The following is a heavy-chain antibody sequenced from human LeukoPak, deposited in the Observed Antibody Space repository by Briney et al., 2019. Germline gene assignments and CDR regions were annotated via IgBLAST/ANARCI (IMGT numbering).Heavy chain of an antibody. CDR3: ARDGKLWR. CDR1: GFTFNSYW. Sequence: GGSLRLSCAASGFTFNSYWMHWVRQVPGKGLVWVSRINTDGSDTNYADSAKGRFTISRDNAKNTLYLQMNSLRVEDMAAYYCARDGKLWRWGQGTLVTVSS. D-gene: IGHD2-21*01. V-gene: IGHV3-74*01. J-gene: IGHJ4*02. CDR2: INTDGSDT.